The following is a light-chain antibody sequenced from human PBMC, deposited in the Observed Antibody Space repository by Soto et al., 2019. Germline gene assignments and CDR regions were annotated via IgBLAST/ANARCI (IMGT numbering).Light chain of an antibody. CDR1: QSVSSSY. CDR2: GAS. J-gene: IGKJ1*01. V-gene: IGKV3-20*01. CDR3: QQCSFSPRT. Sequence: EIVLTQSPGTLSLSPGERATLSCRASQSVSSSYLAWYQQKPGHAPRLLIYGASSRATGIPHRFSGSGSGTDFTLTISTLEPEDSAVYYCQQCSFSPRTFGQGTKVDIK.